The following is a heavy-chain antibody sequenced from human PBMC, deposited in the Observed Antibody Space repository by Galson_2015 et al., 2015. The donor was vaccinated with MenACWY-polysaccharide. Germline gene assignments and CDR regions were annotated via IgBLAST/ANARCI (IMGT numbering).Heavy chain of an antibody. J-gene: IGHJ1*01. D-gene: IGHD2-2*01. CDR1: GFSVSSDY. CDR3: ASSTTWAEYFQN. CDR2: FSINGDT. Sequence: SLRLSCAASGFSVSSDYMNWVRQAPGKRLEWVSLFSINGDTFYTDSVKGRFTISRDDSRNTLYLQMNSLRAEDTAVYYCASSTTWAEYFQNGGQGTLVTVSS. V-gene: IGHV3-66*02.